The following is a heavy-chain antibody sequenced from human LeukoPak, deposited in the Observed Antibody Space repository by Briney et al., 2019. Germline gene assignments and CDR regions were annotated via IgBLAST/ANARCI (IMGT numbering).Heavy chain of an antibody. CDR3: AKDRSFDY. Sequence: PGRSRRLSCAASGFTFSSYGMHWVRQAPGKGLEWVAVISYDGSNKYYADSVKGRFTISRDNSKNTLYLQMNSLRAEDTAVYYCAKDRSFDYWGQGTVLNVFS. CDR2: ISYDGSNK. J-gene: IGHJ4*02. CDR1: GFTFSSYG. D-gene: IGHD3-10*01. V-gene: IGHV3-30*18.